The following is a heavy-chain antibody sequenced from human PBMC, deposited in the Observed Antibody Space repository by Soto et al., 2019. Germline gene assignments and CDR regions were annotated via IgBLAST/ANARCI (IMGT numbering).Heavy chain of an antibody. Sequence: EVQLVESGGGLVQPGGSLRLSCAVAGFTFSNHWMHWVRQAPGKGLVWVSRINSDGSSTFYADSVKGRFTISRDNAKNTVYLQMNSLRGDDTAVYYCARGIQYRYGMDVW. D-gene: IGHD5-18*01. CDR2: INSDGSST. CDR1: GFTFSNHW. J-gene: IGHJ6*01. V-gene: IGHV3-74*01. CDR3: ARGIQYRYGMDV.